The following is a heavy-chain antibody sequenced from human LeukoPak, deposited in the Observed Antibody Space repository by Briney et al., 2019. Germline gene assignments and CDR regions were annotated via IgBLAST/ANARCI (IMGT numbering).Heavy chain of an antibody. Sequence: SETLSLTCTVSGGSISSYYWSWIRQPPGKGLEWIGYIYYSGSTNYNPSLKSRVTISVDTSKNQFSLKLSSVTAADTAVYYCARGLRYCSGGSCLGRYFDYWGQGTLVTVSS. CDR1: GGSISSYY. D-gene: IGHD2-15*01. CDR3: ARGLRYCSGGSCLGRYFDY. V-gene: IGHV4-59*12. CDR2: IYYSGST. J-gene: IGHJ4*02.